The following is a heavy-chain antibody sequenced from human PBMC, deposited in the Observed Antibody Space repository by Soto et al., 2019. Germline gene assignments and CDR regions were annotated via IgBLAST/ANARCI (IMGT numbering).Heavy chain of an antibody. V-gene: IGHV4-34*01. CDR1: GGSFSGYY. CDR3: AGFWAAAFDY. D-gene: IGHD6-13*01. J-gene: IGHJ4*02. CDR2: INHSGST. Sequence: QVQLQQWGAGLLKPSETLSLTCAVYGGSFSGYYWSWIRQPPGKGLEWIGEINHSGSTNYNPSLKSRVTISVDTSKNQFSLKLSSVTAADTAVYYCAGFWAAAFDYWGQGTLVTVSS.